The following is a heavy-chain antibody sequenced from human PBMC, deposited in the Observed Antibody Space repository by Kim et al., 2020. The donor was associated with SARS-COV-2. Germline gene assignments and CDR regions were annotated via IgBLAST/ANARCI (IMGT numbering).Heavy chain of an antibody. Sequence: GGSLRLSCAASGFTFSSYSMNWVRQAPGKGLEWVSSISSSRTYIYYADSVKGRFTISRDNAKNSLYLQMNSLRAEDTAVYYCARWLGPSSGGKREYFYNGVDVWGEGTTVTVSS. V-gene: IGHV3-21*01. CDR2: ISSSRTYI. D-gene: IGHD6-19*01. J-gene: IGHJ6*04. CDR3: ARWLGPSSGGKREYFYNGVDV. CDR1: GFTFSSYS.